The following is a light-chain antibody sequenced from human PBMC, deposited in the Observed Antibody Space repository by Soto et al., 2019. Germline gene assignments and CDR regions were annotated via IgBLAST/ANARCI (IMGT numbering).Light chain of an antibody. V-gene: IGKV3-11*01. CDR3: QHRYNWLIT. J-gene: IGKJ5*01. Sequence: EIVLTQSPATLSLSPGERATLSRRASQSNNSYLAWYQQKPGQAPRLLIYDASNRATGIPARFSGIGSGTDFTLTLSSLETEDFAVYDGQHRYNWLITFGQGTRLEIK. CDR1: QSNNSY. CDR2: DAS.